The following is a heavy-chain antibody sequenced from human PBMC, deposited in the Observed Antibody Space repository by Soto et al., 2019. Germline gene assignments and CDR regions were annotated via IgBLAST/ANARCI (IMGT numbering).Heavy chain of an antibody. Sequence: GGSLRLSCEASGFTFSDFWMSWVRQAPGKGLEWVANIKGDGSEKRYVDSVRGRFTISRDNAKNSVYLQMNSLRADDTALYYCGRDEVRNGVGVWGQGIKVTVSS. V-gene: IGHV3-7*01. J-gene: IGHJ6*02. CDR3: GRDEVRNGVGV. CDR2: IKGDGSEK. CDR1: GFTFSDFW.